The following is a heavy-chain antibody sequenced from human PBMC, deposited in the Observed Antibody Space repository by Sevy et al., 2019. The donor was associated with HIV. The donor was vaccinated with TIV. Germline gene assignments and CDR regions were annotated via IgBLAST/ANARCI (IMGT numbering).Heavy chain of an antibody. J-gene: IGHJ4*02. D-gene: IGHD3-10*01. CDR3: ARGPILWFGENYFDY. Sequence: GGSLRLSCAASGFTFSSYWMHWVRHAPGKGLVWVSRINSDGSSTSYADSVKGRFTISRDNAKNTLYLQMNSLRAEDTAVYYCARGPILWFGENYFDYWGQGTLVTVSS. V-gene: IGHV3-74*01. CDR2: INSDGSST. CDR1: GFTFSSYW.